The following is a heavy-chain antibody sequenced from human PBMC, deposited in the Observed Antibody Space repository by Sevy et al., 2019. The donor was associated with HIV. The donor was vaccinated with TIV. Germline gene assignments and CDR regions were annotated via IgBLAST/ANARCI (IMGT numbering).Heavy chain of an antibody. D-gene: IGHD3-22*01. V-gene: IGHV3-21*01. CDR2: FRSSSSFI. J-gene: IGHJ6*02. CDR1: GFTFSDYP. Sequence: GGSLRLSCAASGFTFSDYPMTWVRQAPGKGLEWVSSFRSSSSFINYADSVKGRFTISRDNAKNSLYLQMNSLRAEDTAIYYCARDRSSGYYGGDYYDYGVDVWGQGTTVTVSS. CDR3: ARDRSSGYYGGDYYDYGVDV.